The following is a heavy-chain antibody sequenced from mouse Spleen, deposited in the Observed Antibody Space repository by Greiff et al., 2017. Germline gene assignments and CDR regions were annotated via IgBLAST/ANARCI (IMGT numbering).Heavy chain of an antibody. CDR1: GYTFTSYW. Sequence: QVQLQQSGAELVKPGASVKLSCKASGYTFTSYWMQWVKQRPGQGLEWIGEIDPSDTYTNYNQKFKGKATLTVDTSSSTAYMQLSSLTSEDSAVYYCARRTSWYFDVWGTGTTVTVSS. V-gene: IGHV1-50*01. CDR3: ARRTSWYFDV. J-gene: IGHJ1*03. CDR2: IDPSDTYT.